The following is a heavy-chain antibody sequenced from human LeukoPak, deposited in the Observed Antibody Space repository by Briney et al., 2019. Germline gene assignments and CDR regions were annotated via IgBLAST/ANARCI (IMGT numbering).Heavy chain of an antibody. J-gene: IGHJ4*02. V-gene: IGHV3-11*01. Sequence: GGSLRLSCAASGFTFSDYYMSWIRQAPGKGLEGVSYISSSGSTIYYADSVKGRFTISRDNAKNSLYLKMNSLRAEDTAVYYCARDRKYFWSGYDYWGQGTLVTVSS. CDR3: ARDRKYFWSGYDY. D-gene: IGHD3-3*01. CDR2: ISSSGSTI. CDR1: GFTFSDYY.